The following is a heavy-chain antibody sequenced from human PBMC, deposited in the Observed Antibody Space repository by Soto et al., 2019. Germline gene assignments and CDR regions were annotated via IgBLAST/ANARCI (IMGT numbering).Heavy chain of an antibody. J-gene: IGHJ4*02. V-gene: IGHV3-23*01. CDR3: AKVQQWLVLDTYYFDY. CDR1: GFTFSSYA. Sequence: EVQLLESGGGLVQPGGSLRLSCAASGFTFSSYAMSWVRQAPGKGLEWVSAISGSGGSTYYADSVKGRFTISRDNSKNTLYLQMNSLRAEDTAVYYCAKVQQWLVLDTYYFDYWGQGTLVTVSS. D-gene: IGHD6-19*01. CDR2: ISGSGGST.